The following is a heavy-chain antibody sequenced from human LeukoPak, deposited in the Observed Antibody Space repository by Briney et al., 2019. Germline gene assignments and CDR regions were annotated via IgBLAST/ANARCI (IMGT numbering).Heavy chain of an antibody. Sequence: GSSVKVSCKASGGTFSSYAISWVRQAPGQGLEWMGGLIPIFGTANYAQKFQGRVTITADKSTSTAYMELSSLRSEDTAVYYCARDVAAAGTSRGIPKGAWGQGTLVTVSS. CDR3: ARDVAAAGTSRGIPKGA. V-gene: IGHV1-69*06. D-gene: IGHD6-13*01. J-gene: IGHJ5*02. CDR1: GGTFSSYA. CDR2: LIPIFGTA.